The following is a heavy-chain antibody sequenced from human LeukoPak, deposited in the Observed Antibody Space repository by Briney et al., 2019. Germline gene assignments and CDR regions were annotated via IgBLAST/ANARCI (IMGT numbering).Heavy chain of an antibody. CDR2: INHSGST. J-gene: IGHJ5*02. D-gene: IGHD1-14*01. V-gene: IGHV4-34*01. Sequence: SETLSLTCAVYGGSFSGYYWSWFPQPPGKGREWIGEINHSGSTNYNPSLKSRVTISVDTSKNQFSLKLSSVTAADTAVYYCARGGALYGTFDPWSQGTLVTVSS. CDR3: ARGGALYGTFDP. CDR1: GGSFSGYY.